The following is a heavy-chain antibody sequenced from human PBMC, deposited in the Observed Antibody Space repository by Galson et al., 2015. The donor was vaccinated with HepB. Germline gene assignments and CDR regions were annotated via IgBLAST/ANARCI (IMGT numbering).Heavy chain of an antibody. CDR2: IIPILGIA. CDR3: ARAKYSSSWYGMYFDY. CDR1: GGTFSRYT. D-gene: IGHD6-13*01. J-gene: IGHJ4*02. V-gene: IGHV1-69*02. Sequence: SVKVSCKASGGTFSRYTISWVRQAPGQGLEWMGRIIPILGIANYAQKFQGRVTITADKSTSTAYMELSSLRSEDTAVYYCARAKYSSSWYGMYFDYWGQGTLVTVSS.